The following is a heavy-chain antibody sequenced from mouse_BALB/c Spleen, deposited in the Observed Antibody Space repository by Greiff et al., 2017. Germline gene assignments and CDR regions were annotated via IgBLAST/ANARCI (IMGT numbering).Heavy chain of an antibody. CDR2: ILPGSGST. D-gene: IGHD2-10*02. CDR1: GYTFSSYW. CDR3: ARKYGKEPLAMDY. V-gene: IGHV1-9*01. J-gene: IGHJ4*01. Sequence: QVQLQQSGAELMKPGASVKISCKATGYTFSSYWIEWVKQRPGHGLEWIGEILPGSGSTNYNEKFKGKATFTADTSSNTAYMQLSSLTSEDSAVYYCARKYGKEPLAMDYWGQGTSVTVSS.